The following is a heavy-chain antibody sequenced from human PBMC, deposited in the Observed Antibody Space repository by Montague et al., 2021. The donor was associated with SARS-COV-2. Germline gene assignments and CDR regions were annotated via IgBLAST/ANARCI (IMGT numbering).Heavy chain of an antibody. V-gene: IGHV3-43*01. J-gene: IGHJ6*02. Sequence: SLRLSCAASGFTFDDYTMYWVRQAPGKGLEWVSLISRDGGRTFYADSVKGRFTISRDNSKNSLYLQMNSLRTEDAALYYCAKALTLGSGSMIYGVDVWGQGTTVTVSS. D-gene: IGHD3-10*01. CDR3: AKALTLGSGSMIYGVDV. CDR2: ISRDGGRT. CDR1: GFTFDDYT.